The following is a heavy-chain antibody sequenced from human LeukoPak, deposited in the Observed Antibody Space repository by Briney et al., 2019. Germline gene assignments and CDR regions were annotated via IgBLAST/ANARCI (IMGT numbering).Heavy chain of an antibody. Sequence: SETLSLTCTVSGGSISGYYWSWIRQPPGKGLEWIGYIYCSGSTNYNPSLKSRVTISLDTAKNQFSLKLSSVTAADTAVYYCARESGSTGYFSNFDYWGQGTLVTVSS. V-gene: IGHV4-59*01. CDR2: IYCSGST. J-gene: IGHJ4*02. CDR3: ARESGSTGYFSNFDY. CDR1: GGSISGYY. D-gene: IGHD3-22*01.